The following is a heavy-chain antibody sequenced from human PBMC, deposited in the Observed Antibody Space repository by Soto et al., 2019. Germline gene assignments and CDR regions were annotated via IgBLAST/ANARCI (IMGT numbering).Heavy chain of an antibody. CDR3: ARGRASGSYYLLDY. J-gene: IGHJ4*02. CDR2: INPHSGYI. CDR1: GNTFTCYD. Sequence: SVKVSCNASGNTFTCYDINWVRQATGHGLEWMGWINPHSGYIGYAQKFQGRVTMTRDTAIRTAYMEVSRLRSADTAVYYCARGRASGSYYLLDYWGQGTLVTSPQ. V-gene: IGHV1-8*01. D-gene: IGHD3-10*01.